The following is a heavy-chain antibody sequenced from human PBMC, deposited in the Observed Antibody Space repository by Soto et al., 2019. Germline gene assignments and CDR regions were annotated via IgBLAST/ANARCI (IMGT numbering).Heavy chain of an antibody. D-gene: IGHD2-15*01. CDR3: AADSRYCSGGNCEDY. Sequence: QMQLVQSGPEVKKPGTSMKVSCKASGFTFSSSAVQWVRQARGQRLEWIGWIVVGSGHTNYAQQFQERVTITRDMSTSTAYMELSSLRSEDTAVYYCAADSRYCSGGNCEDYWGQGTLVTVPS. V-gene: IGHV1-58*01. CDR2: IVVGSGHT. CDR1: GFTFSSSA. J-gene: IGHJ4*02.